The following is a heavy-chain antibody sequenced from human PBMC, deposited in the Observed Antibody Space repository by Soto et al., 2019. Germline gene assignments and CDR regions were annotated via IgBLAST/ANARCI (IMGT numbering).Heavy chain of an antibody. J-gene: IGHJ6*02. D-gene: IGHD3-10*01. CDR2: ISGYNGNT. Sequence: QVQLVQSGVEVKKPGASVKVSCKASGYTFSTYGISWVRQAPGQGLEWMGWISGYNGNTKYAQKFQGRVTMTTDTSTTTAYMELRSLRSDDTAVYYCARDGRFGELYNFDGTDVWGQGTTVTVSS. CDR3: ARDGRFGELYNFDGTDV. CDR1: GYTFSTYG. V-gene: IGHV1-18*04.